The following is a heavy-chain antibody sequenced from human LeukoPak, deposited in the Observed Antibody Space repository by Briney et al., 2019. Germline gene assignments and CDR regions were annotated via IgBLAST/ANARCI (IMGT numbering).Heavy chain of an antibody. D-gene: IGHD6-19*01. CDR1: GGSFSGYY. Sequence: PSETLSLTCAVYGGSFSGYYWSWIRQPPGKGLEWIGEINHSGSTNYNPSLKSRVTISVDTSKNQFSLKLSSVTAADTAVYYCARGESSHHAFDIWGQGTMVTVSS. J-gene: IGHJ3*02. V-gene: IGHV4-34*01. CDR2: INHSGST. CDR3: ARGESSHHAFDI.